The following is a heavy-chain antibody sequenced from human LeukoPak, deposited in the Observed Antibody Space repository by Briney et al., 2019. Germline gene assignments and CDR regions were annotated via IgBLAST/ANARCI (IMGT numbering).Heavy chain of an antibody. D-gene: IGHD2-21*02. CDR2: ITPSGDGT. V-gene: IGHV3-23*01. CDR1: GFTFSSPA. CDR3: TTSLPHVVDVTTSDGGN. Sequence: GGSLRLSCAASGFTFSSPAMSWVRQAPGKGLEWVSSITPSGDGTYYAASVKGRFTISRDNAGNSLYLQMNSLRAEDTAVYYCTTSLPHVVDVTTSDGGNWGQGTLVTVSS. J-gene: IGHJ4*02.